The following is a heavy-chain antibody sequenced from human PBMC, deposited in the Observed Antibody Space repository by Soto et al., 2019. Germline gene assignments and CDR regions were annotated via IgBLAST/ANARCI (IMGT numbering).Heavy chain of an antibody. Sequence: LPLTCTVSGGSISSYYWSWIRQPPGKGLEWIGYIYYSGSTNYNPSLKSRVTISVDTSKNQFSLKLSSVTAADTAVYYCAREVDTEGYYFDYWGQGTLVTVSS. D-gene: IGHD5-18*01. CDR2: IYYSGST. V-gene: IGHV4-59*01. CDR1: GGSISSYY. J-gene: IGHJ4*02. CDR3: AREVDTEGYYFDY.